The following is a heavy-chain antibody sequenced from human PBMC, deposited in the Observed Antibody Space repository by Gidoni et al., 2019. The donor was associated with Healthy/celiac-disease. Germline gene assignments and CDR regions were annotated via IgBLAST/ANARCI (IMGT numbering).Heavy chain of an antibody. CDR2: TYYRSKWYN. CDR1: VASVPSHSAA. CDR3: ARFLTGPYRYYFDY. J-gene: IGHJ4*02. D-gene: IGHD1-20*01. Sequence: QVQLQQSGPGLVMPSQTLSLTCAISVASVPSHSAAWNWIRQSPSRGLEWLGRTYYRSKWYNDYAVSVKSRITINPDTSKNQFSLQLNSVTPEDTAVYYCARFLTGPYRYYFDYWGQGTLVTVSS. V-gene: IGHV6-1*01.